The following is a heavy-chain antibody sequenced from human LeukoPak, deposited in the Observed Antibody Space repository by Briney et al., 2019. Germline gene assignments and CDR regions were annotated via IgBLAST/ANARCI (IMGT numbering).Heavy chain of an antibody. J-gene: IGHJ4*02. CDR3: ARAYSSGAEGDY. Sequence: ASVKVPCKASGYTFTGYYMHWVRQAPGQGLEWMGWINPNSGGTNYAQKFQGRVTMTRDTSISTDYMELSRLRSDDTAVYYCARAYSSGAEGDYWGQGTLVTVSS. D-gene: IGHD6-19*01. CDR2: INPNSGGT. CDR1: GYTFTGYY. V-gene: IGHV1-2*02.